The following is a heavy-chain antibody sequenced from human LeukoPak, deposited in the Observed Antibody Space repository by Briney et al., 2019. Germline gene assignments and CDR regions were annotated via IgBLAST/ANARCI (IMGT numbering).Heavy chain of an antibody. CDR1: GGSISSGGYS. CDR2: IYDSGST. V-gene: IGHV4-30-2*01. Sequence: SETLSLTCAVSGGSISSGGYSWSWIRQPPGKGLEWIGYIYDSGSTYYNPSLKSRVTISLDRSKNQFSLKLSSVTAADTAVYYCARTRSWLPFEYWGQGTLVTVSS. J-gene: IGHJ4*02. D-gene: IGHD5-12*01. CDR3: ARTRSWLPFEY.